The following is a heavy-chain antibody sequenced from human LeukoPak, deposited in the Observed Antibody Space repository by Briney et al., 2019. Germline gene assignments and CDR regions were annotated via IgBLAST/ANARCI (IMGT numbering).Heavy chain of an antibody. V-gene: IGHV4-4*09. J-gene: IGHJ5*02. CDR2: TFTSGGT. CDR1: GGSMSPYY. D-gene: IGHD1-14*01. CDR3: AGQPLPLRENHFTFSCQAKLATSSSAQAVDP. Sequence: SETLSLTCTVSGGSMSPYYWSWIRQTPGKGLEWIGYTFTSGGTNYNPSLKSRVTISVDTSKNQFSLKMTSCTAADTPVYYCAGQPLPLRENHFTFSCQAKLATSSSAQAVDP.